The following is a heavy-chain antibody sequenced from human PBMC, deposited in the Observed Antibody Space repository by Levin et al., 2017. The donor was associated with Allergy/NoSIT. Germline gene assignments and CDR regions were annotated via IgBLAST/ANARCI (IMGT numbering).Heavy chain of an antibody. CDR3: AKDLPYDFWSGYYGFDY. Sequence: LSLTCAASGFTFSSYAMSWVRQAPGKGLEWVSAISGSGGSTFYADSVKGRFTISRDNSKNTLYLQMNSLRAEDTAVYYCAKDLPYDFWSGYYGFDYWGQGTLVTVSS. CDR1: GFTFSSYA. D-gene: IGHD3-3*01. J-gene: IGHJ4*02. V-gene: IGHV3-23*01. CDR2: ISGSGGST.